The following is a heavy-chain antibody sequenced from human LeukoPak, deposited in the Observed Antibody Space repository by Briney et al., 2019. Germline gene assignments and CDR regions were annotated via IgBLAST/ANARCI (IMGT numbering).Heavy chain of an antibody. D-gene: IGHD3-22*01. Sequence: PSQTLSLTCTVSGGSISSGSYYWSWIRQPAGKGLEWIGRIYTSGSTNYNPSLKSRVTISVDTSKNQFSLKLSSVTAADTALYYCARGPSRYYDSSGYYNWFDPWGQGTLVTVSS. V-gene: IGHV4-61*02. CDR1: GGSISSGSYY. CDR3: ARGPSRYYDSSGYYNWFDP. CDR2: IYTSGST. J-gene: IGHJ5*02.